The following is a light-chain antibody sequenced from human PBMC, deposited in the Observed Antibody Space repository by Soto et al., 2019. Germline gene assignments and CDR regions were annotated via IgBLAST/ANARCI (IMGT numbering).Light chain of an antibody. CDR1: SSDVGGYNY. J-gene: IGLJ1*01. CDR2: DVI. Sequence: QSVLTQPRSVSXXPGQSVTISCTGTSSDVGGYNYVSWYQHLPGKAPKLMIYDVIKRPSGVPDRFSGSKSGDTASLTISGLQAEDEADYYCCSYAGSSSYVFGTGTKLTV. CDR3: CSYAGSSSYV. V-gene: IGLV2-11*01.